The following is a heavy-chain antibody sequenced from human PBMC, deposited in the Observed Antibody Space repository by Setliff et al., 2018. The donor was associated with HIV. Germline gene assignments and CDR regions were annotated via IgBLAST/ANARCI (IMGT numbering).Heavy chain of an antibody. D-gene: IGHD1-26*01. Sequence: ASVKVSCKTSGYTFSGYYLHWVRRAPGRGLEWMGWINPNSGATNYARNFQGRVTMTRDTSISTANMDLSSLTSDDTAVYYCALASIVSTARWNHWGRGTLVTVSS. CDR2: INPNSGAT. CDR3: ALASIVSTARWNH. J-gene: IGHJ4*02. CDR1: GYTFSGYY. V-gene: IGHV1-2*02.